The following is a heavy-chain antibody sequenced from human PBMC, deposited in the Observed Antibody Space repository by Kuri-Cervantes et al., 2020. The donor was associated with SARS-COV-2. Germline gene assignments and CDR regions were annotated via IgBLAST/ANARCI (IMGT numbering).Heavy chain of an antibody. CDR2: VSSYTGNT. V-gene: IGHV1-18*04. CDR1: GYTFSNYG. CDR3: ARVNLDVPFTTLDY. D-gene: IGHD3-3*01. J-gene: IGHJ4*02. Sequence: ASVKVSCKDSGYTFSNYGFSWVRQAPGQGLEWMGWVSSYTGNTDYAQKFLGRITMTADKSTTTADLELRSLRSDDTAVYYCARVNLDVPFTTLDYWGQGTRVPSPQ.